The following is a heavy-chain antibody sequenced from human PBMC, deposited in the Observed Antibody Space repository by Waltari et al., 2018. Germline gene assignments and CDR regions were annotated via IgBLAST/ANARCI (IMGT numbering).Heavy chain of an antibody. CDR2: VDPEDGET. V-gene: IGHV1-69-2*01. J-gene: IGHJ4*02. CDR1: GYTFTDYY. D-gene: IGHD3-10*01. Sequence: EVQLVQSGAEVKKPGATVKISCKASGYTFTDYYMHWVQQAPGKGLEWMGRVDPEDGETIYAEKFQGRVTITADTSTDTAYMELSSLRSEDTAVYYCATAGQDYYGSGSPSTKYWGQGTLVTVSS. CDR3: ATAGQDYYGSGSPSTKY.